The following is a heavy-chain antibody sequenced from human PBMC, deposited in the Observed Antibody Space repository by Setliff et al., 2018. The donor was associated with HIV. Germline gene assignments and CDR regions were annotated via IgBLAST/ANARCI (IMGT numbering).Heavy chain of an antibody. J-gene: IGHJ4*02. CDR1: GGSISFGCYY. V-gene: IGHV4-61*02. D-gene: IGHD6-13*01. CDR3: AREECTSWPRVHY. CDR2: MHTSGST. Sequence: LSLTCTVSGGSISFGCYYWGWIRRPAGKGLEWIGRMHTSGSTSYSPSLKSRVTISIDTSKNQFSLELTSLIAADTAVYYCAREECTSWPRVHYWGQGALVTVSS.